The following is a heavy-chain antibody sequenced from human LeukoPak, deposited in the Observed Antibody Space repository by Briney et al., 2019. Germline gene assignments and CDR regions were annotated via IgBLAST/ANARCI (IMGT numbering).Heavy chain of an antibody. V-gene: IGHV3-48*02. CDR2: ISSRSSTI. J-gene: IGHJ3*02. D-gene: IGHD4-17*01. Sequence: GGSLRLSYAASGFTFSSYSMSWVRQAPGKGLEWVSYISSRSSTIYYADSVKGRFTISRDDAKNSLYLQMNSLRDEDTAVYYCAGDTVTIFDIWGQGTMVTVSS. CDR1: GFTFSSYS. CDR3: AGDTVTIFDI.